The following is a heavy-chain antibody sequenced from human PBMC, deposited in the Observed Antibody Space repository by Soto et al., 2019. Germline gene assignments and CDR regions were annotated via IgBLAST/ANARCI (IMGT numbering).Heavy chain of an antibody. CDR1: GGSISSGGYY. Sequence: PSETLSLTCTVSGGSISSGGYYWSWIRQHPGKGLEWIGYIYYSGSTYYNPSLKSRVTISVDASKNQFSLKLSSVTAADTAVYYCARVVVAAPDYYYGMDVWGQGTTVTVSS. J-gene: IGHJ6*02. CDR3: ARVVVAAPDYYYGMDV. D-gene: IGHD2-15*01. V-gene: IGHV4-31*03. CDR2: IYYSGST.